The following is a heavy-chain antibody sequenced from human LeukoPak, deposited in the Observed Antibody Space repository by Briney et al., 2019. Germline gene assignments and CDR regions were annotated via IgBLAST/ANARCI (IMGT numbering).Heavy chain of an antibody. CDR2: INHSGST. CDR1: GGSFSGYY. J-gene: IGHJ1*01. Sequence: PSETLSLTCAVYGGSFSGYYWSWIRQPPGKGLEWIGEINHSGSTNYNPSLKSRVTISVDTSKNQFSLKLSSVTATDTAVYYCARLRHGDYGTRAEYFQHWGQGTLVTVSS. V-gene: IGHV4-34*01. CDR3: ARLRHGDYGTRAEYFQH. D-gene: IGHD4-17*01.